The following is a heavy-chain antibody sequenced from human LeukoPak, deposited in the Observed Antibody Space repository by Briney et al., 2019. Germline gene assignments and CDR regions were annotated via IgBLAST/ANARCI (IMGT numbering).Heavy chain of an antibody. Sequence: GGSLRLSCAASGFTFSSYWMSWVRQAPGKGLEWLANIKTDGSEKYYVDSVKGRFTISRDNAKNSLYLQMSSLRAEDTAVYYCARDRSSSWSIYYYYYYMDVRGKGTTVTVSS. CDR3: ARDRSSSWSIYYYYYYMDV. D-gene: IGHD6-13*01. J-gene: IGHJ6*03. CDR2: IKTDGSEK. V-gene: IGHV3-7*01. CDR1: GFTFSSYW.